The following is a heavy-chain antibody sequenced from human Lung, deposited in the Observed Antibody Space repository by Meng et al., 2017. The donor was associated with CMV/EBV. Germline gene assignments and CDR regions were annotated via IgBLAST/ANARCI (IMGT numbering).Heavy chain of an antibody. CDR3: ARAVNDDFWSEYYQSDRIDY. J-gene: IGHJ4*02. D-gene: IGHD3-3*01. CDR1: GGSLSGSY. V-gene: IGHV4-34*01. CDR2: INHSGST. Sequence: SXTLSLXCAVYGGSLSGSYWGWIRQTPEKGLEWIGEINHSGSTTYNPSLKSRVTISIDTSKNQFSLKLSSVTAADTAVYYCARAVNDDFWSEYYQSDRIDYXGQGXLVTVSS.